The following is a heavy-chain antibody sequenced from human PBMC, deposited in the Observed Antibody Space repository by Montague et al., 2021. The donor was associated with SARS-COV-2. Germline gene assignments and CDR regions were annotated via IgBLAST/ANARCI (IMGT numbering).Heavy chain of an antibody. Sequence: CAISGDSVSSNTATWNWIRQSPSRGLEWLGRTYYRSEWYHDYAIXLKSRITINLDTSKNQFSLQLSSVAPEDTAVFYCARTTTRMLYQENVFDIWGQGTTVTVSS. CDR3: ARTTTRMLYQENVFDI. D-gene: IGHD2-15*01. V-gene: IGHV6-1*01. CDR1: GDSVSSNTAT. J-gene: IGHJ3*02. CDR2: TYYRSEWYH.